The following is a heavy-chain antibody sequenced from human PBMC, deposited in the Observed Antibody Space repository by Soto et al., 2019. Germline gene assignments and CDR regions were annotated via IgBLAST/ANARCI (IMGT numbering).Heavy chain of an antibody. CDR2: IKSKTDGGTT. CDR3: TTEGIQAAAGFYIYYYYGMDV. J-gene: IGHJ6*02. D-gene: IGHD6-13*01. CDR1: GFTFSNAW. Sequence: GGSLRLSCAASGFTFSNAWMNWVRQAPGKGLEWVGRIKSKTDGGTTDYAAPVKGRFTISRDDSKNTLYLQMNSLKTEDTAVYYCTTEGIQAAAGFYIYYYYGMDVWGQGTTVTVSS. V-gene: IGHV3-15*07.